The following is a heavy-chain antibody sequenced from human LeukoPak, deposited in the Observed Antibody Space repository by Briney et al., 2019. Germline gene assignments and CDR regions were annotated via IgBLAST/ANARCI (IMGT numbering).Heavy chain of an antibody. CDR1: GFTFSSYG. J-gene: IGHJ4*02. Sequence: GGPLRLSCAASGFTFSSYGVRWVRQAPGKGLEWVAVIWYDGSNKYYADSVKGRFTISRDNSKNTLYLQMNSLRAEDTAVYYCARDSYGLDYWGQGTLVTVSS. CDR2: IWYDGSNK. V-gene: IGHV3-33*01. CDR3: ARDSYGLDY. D-gene: IGHD5-18*01.